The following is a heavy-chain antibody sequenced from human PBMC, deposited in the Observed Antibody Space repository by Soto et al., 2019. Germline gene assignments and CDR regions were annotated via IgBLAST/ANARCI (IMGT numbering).Heavy chain of an antibody. CDR2: IFTTGTTI. CDR1: GFTFSSYS. D-gene: IGHD3-9*01. Sequence: PGGSLRLSCVASGFTFSSYSMVWVRQAPGKGLEWVSYIFTTGTTIYYADSVKGQFTVSRDNAKNSLLLLLNSLRAEDTAVYYCARDKDWAFDYWGQGTLVTVSS. J-gene: IGHJ4*02. CDR3: ARDKDWAFDY. V-gene: IGHV3-48*03.